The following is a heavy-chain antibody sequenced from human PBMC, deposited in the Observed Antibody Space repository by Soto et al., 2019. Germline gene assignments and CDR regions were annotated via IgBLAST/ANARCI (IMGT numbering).Heavy chain of an antibody. V-gene: IGHV4-4*07. CDR3: GRDSPKWQGTVDY. J-gene: IGHJ4*02. Sequence: QVQLQESGPRLVKPSETLSLTCTVSGVSISNSYWTWIRQPAGKGLEWIGRIYISGSTNYNPSLKSRVTMSIDTSKKQFSLRLISVTAADTAVYYCGRDSPKWQGTVDYWGQGILVTVSS. CDR2: IYISGST. CDR1: GVSISNSY. D-gene: IGHD5-12*01.